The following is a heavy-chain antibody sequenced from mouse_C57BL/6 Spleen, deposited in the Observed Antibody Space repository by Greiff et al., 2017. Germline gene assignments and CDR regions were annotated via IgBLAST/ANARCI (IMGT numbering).Heavy chain of an antibody. D-gene: IGHD1-1*01. CDR1: GFSLTSYG. J-gene: IGHJ4*01. Sequence: VQLQESGPGLVQPSQSLSITCTVSGFSLTSYGVHWVRQSPGKGLEWLGVIWRGGSTDYNAAFMSRLSITKDNSKSQVFFKMNSLQADDTAIYYCAKDYGSSSYYYAMDYWGQGTSVTVSS. CDR3: AKDYGSSSYYYAMDY. V-gene: IGHV2-5*01. CDR2: IWRGGST.